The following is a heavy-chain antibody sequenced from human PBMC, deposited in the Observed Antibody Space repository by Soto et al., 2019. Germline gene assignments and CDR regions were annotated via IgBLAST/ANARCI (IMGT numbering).Heavy chain of an antibody. D-gene: IGHD6-19*01. J-gene: IGHJ6*02. CDR1: GFTFSSYV. V-gene: IGHV3-30*18. Sequence: PXGSLRLSCAASGFTFSSYVMHWVRQAPGKGLEWVAVISYDGSNKYYADSVKGRFTISRDNSKSTLYLQMNSLRAEDTAVYYCAKDRSWGIAVAGTFYGMDVWGQGTTVTVSS. CDR3: AKDRSWGIAVAGTFYGMDV. CDR2: ISYDGSNK.